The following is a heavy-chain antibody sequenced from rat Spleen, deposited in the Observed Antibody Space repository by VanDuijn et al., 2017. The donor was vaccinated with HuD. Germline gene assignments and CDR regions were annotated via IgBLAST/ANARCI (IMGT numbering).Heavy chain of an antibody. J-gene: IGHJ2*01. Sequence: EVQLVESGGGLVQPGRSLKLSCAASGFTFSNYYMAWVRQAPTKGLEWVASISYDGTATYYRDSVKGRFIISRDNAKSTLYLQMDSLRSEDTATYYCARGDYGYNYYFDYWGQGVMVTVSS. V-gene: IGHV5-29*01. CDR2: ISYDGTAT. CDR3: ARGDYGYNYYFDY. D-gene: IGHD1-9*01. CDR1: GFTFSNYY.